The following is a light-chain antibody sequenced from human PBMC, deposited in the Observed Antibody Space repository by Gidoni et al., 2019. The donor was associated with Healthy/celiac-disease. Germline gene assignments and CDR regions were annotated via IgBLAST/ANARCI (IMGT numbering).Light chain of an antibody. V-gene: IGLV2-8*01. CDR3: SLYAGSNIVV. Sequence: QSALTQPPSASGSPGQSVTISCTGTSSDVGGYNYVSWYQQHPGKAPNLMIYEVSKRPSGVPDRFSGSKSGNTASLTVSGLQAEDEADYYCSLYAGSNIVVFGGGTKLTVL. CDR2: EVS. J-gene: IGLJ2*01. CDR1: SSDVGGYNY.